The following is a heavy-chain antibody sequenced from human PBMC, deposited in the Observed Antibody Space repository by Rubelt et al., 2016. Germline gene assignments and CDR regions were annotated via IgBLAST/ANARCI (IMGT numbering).Heavy chain of an antibody. J-gene: IGHJ1*01. CDR3: AKPARLDYGINAEYFQH. Sequence: QVQLVESGGGVVQPGRSLRLSCAASGFTFSSYAMHWVRQAPGKGLEWVAVISYDGTNKYYADSVKGRVTISRDNSKNTLYLQMNSLRAEDTAVYYCAKPARLDYGINAEYFQHWGQGTLVTVSS. D-gene: IGHD4-17*01. CDR1: GFTFSSYA. CDR2: ISYDGTNK. V-gene: IGHV3-30*04.